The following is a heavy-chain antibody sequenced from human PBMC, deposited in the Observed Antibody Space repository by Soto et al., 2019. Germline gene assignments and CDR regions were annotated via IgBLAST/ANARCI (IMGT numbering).Heavy chain of an antibody. CDR1: RYTFTSYG. CDR2: ISAYNGNT. Sequence: APVKVSCKASRYTFTSYGISWVRQAPGQGLEWMGWISAYNGNTNYAQKLQGRVTMTTDTSTSTAYMELRSLRSDDTAVYYCAKILTGGNWFDPWGEGTLVTVSS. J-gene: IGHJ5*02. CDR3: AKILTGGNWFDP. D-gene: IGHD3-9*01. V-gene: IGHV1-18*01.